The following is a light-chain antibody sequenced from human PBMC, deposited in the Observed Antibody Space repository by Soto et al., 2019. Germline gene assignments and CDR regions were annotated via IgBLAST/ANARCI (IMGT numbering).Light chain of an antibody. CDR1: RSDVGAYNY. CDR3: GSFTRSLSFV. J-gene: IGLJ1*01. Sequence: QSALTQPASVSGSPGQSIAISCTGTRSDVGAYNYVSWYQQHPGKAPKLRISEVTNRPSGGSDRFSGPKSANTAPPTTSGLQAEGEADYYYGSFTRSLSFVFGAATKGTV. V-gene: IGLV2-14*01. CDR2: EVT.